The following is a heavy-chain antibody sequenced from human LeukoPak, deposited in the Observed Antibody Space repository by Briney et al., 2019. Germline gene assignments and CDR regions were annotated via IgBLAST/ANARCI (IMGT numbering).Heavy chain of an antibody. CDR2: ISGSGGST. CDR3: AKGSYYDYVWGSYRSYYMDV. Sequence: GGSLRLSCAASGFTFSSYAMSWVRQAPGKGLEWVSAISGSGGSTYYADSVKGRFTISRDNSKNTLYLQMNSLRAEDTAVYYCAKGSYYDYVWGSYRSYYMDVWGKGTTVTISS. CDR1: GFTFSSYA. D-gene: IGHD3-16*02. V-gene: IGHV3-23*01. J-gene: IGHJ6*03.